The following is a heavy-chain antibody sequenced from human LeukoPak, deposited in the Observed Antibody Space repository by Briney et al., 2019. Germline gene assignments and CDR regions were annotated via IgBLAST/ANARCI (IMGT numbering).Heavy chain of an antibody. CDR2: IYTSGST. V-gene: IGHV4-4*09. J-gene: IGHJ6*03. CDR1: GGSISSYY. Sequence: SETLSLTCTVSGGSISSYYWSWIRQPPGKGLEWIGYIYTSGSTNYNPSLKSRVTISVDTSKNQFSLKLSSVTAADTAVYYCARHSPGYYYYYYYLDVWGKGTTVTVSS. D-gene: IGHD2-21*01. CDR3: ARHSPGYYYYYYYLDV.